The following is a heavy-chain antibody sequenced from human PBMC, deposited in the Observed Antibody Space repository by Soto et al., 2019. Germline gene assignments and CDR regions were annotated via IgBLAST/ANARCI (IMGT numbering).Heavy chain of an antibody. CDR1: GFTFTSYS. CDR3: AKDTYYDFGSGYITFDY. CDR2: ISCRGGGT. J-gene: IGHJ4*02. Sequence: GGSLRLSCAASGFTFTSYSMNWFRQAPGKGLEWVSAISCRGGGTYYADSVKGRFTISRDNSKNTLYLQMNSLRAEDTAVYYCAKDTYYDFGSGYITFDYWGQGTLVTVSS. D-gene: IGHD3-3*01. V-gene: IGHV3-23*01.